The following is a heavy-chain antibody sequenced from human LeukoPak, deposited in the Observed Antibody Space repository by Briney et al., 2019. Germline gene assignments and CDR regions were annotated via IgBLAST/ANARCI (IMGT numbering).Heavy chain of an antibody. CDR3: ARMLYGRPNNWFDP. CDR2: ISSSGSTI. J-gene: IGHJ5*02. Sequence: GGSLRLSCAASGFTFSDYYMSWIRQAPGKGREWVSYISSSGSTIYYADSVKGRFTISRGNAKNSLYLQMNSLRAEDTAVYYCARMLYGRPNNWFDPWGQGTLVTVSS. V-gene: IGHV3-11*01. CDR1: GFTFSDYY. D-gene: IGHD2-8*01.